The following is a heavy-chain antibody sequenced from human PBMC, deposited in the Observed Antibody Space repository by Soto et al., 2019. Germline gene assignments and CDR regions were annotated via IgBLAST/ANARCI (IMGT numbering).Heavy chain of an antibody. CDR3: VRSGTARLLRHSWFDT. CDR1: GFTFNTYD. J-gene: IGHJ5*02. V-gene: IGHV3-21*01. CDR2: ITTSSAYI. D-gene: IGHD2-21*01. Sequence: EVQLVESGGGLVKPGGSLRLSCAASGFTFNTYDMNWVRQAPGKGLEWVSSITTSSAYIYYADSLKGRITISRDNPKNSRFLQMNSLRAYDTAVYYCVRSGTARLLRHSWFDTWGQGTLVTVSS.